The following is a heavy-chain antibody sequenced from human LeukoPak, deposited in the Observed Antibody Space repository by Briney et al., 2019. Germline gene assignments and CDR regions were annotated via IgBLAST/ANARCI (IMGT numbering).Heavy chain of an antibody. CDR3: ARDGPRYAFDI. CDR1: GFTFSSYG. Sequence: GRSLRLSCAASGFTFSSYGMHWVRQAPGKGLEWVAVIWYDGSNKYYADSVKGRFTISRDNAKNSLYLQMNSLRAEDTAVYYCARDGPRYAFDIWGQGTMVTVSS. J-gene: IGHJ3*02. V-gene: IGHV3-33*01. CDR2: IWYDGSNK.